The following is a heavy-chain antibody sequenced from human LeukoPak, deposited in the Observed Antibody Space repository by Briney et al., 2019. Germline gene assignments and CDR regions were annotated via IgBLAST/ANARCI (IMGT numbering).Heavy chain of an antibody. Sequence: PGGSLRLSCAVSGLTFSDYWMSWVRQAPGKGLEWVAYINEDGSAKFYVDSVKGRFTISRENAKNLVYLQMNSLRAEDTALYYCARGLHSGLDYWGQGTLVTVSS. CDR1: GLTFSDYW. CDR3: ARGLHSGLDY. D-gene: IGHD6-25*01. J-gene: IGHJ4*02. V-gene: IGHV3-7*02. CDR2: INEDGSAK.